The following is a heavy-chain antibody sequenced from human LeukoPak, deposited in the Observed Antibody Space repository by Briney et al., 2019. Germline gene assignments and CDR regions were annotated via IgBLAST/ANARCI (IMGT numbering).Heavy chain of an antibody. CDR2: IYSNGNA. D-gene: IGHD3-10*01. Sequence: GGSLRLSCAASGFTVRGNYMSWIRQAPGKGLDRVSVIYSNGNAYYADSVKGRFTISRDNSKNMVYLQVNSLRAEDTAIYFCARDGDYGSGSFWGQGTLVTVSS. CDR3: ARDGDYGSGSF. CDR1: GFTVRGNY. J-gene: IGHJ4*02. V-gene: IGHV3-53*01.